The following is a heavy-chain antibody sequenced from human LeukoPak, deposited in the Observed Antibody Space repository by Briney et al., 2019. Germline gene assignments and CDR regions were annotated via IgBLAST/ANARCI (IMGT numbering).Heavy chain of an antibody. CDR3: AKDPGCDY. V-gene: IGHV3-30*18. J-gene: IGHJ4*02. Sequence: PGGSLRLSCAASGFTFSSYGMHWVRRAPGKGLEWVAVISYDGSNKYYADSVKGRFTISRDNSKNTLYLQMNSLRAEDTAVYYCAKDPGCDYWGQGTLVTVSS. CDR1: GFTFSSYG. CDR2: ISYDGSNK.